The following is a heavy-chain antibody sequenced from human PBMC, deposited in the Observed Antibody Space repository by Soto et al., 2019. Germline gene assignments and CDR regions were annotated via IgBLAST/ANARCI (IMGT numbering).Heavy chain of an antibody. Sequence: QVQLVQSGAEVKKPGSSVKVSCKASGGTFSSYAISWVRQAPGQGVEWMGGIIPIFGTANYAQKLQGRVTITADESTSTAYMELGSLRSEDTAVYYCARDGYGSESTRYYYGMDVWGQGTTVTVSS. V-gene: IGHV1-69*12. J-gene: IGHJ6*02. D-gene: IGHD3-10*01. CDR1: GGTFSSYA. CDR2: IIPIFGTA. CDR3: ARDGYGSESTRYYYGMDV.